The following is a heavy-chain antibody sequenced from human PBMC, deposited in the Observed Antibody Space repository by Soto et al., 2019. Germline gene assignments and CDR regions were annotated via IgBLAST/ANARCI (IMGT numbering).Heavy chain of an antibody. J-gene: IGHJ4*02. CDR3: MRAAWYPYLSSY. Sequence: EVQLVESGGGLVQPGGSLRLSCAASGFTFSRFELHWVRQAPGKGLEWISYISSSGSTAYYASSVEGRFTISRDNANNSVYLQIDSLRAEDTALYCWMRAAWYPYLSSYWGQGALFTVSS. D-gene: IGHD6-13*01. CDR2: ISSSGSTA. V-gene: IGHV3-48*03. CDR1: GFTFSRFE.